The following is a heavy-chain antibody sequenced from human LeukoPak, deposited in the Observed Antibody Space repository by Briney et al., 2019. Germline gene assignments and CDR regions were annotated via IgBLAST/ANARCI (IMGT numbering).Heavy chain of an antibody. CDR1: GDSNSSTTYN. J-gene: IGHJ4*02. D-gene: IGHD1-26*01. CDR2: IYYSGPT. Sequence: SETLPLTCTVSGDSNSSTTYNWGWIRQPPGKGLEWIGNIYYSGPTYYNPSLKSRVTISVDTSKNQFALKLNSVTAADTAVYYCARHGGTSLDYWGQGTLVTVSS. CDR3: ARHGGTSLDY. V-gene: IGHV4-39*01.